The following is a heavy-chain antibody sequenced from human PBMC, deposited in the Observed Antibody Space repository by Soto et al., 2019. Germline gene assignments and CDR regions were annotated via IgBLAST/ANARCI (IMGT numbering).Heavy chain of an antibody. V-gene: IGHV1-18*01. CDR3: ARGGHYDILTGYYKGYYYYYGMDV. Sequence: ASVKVSCKASGYTFTSYGISWVRQAPGQGLEWMGWISAYNGNTNYAQKLQSRVTMTTDTSTSTAYMELRSLRSDDTAVYYCARGGHYDILTGYYKGYYYYYGMDVWGQGTTVTVSS. J-gene: IGHJ6*02. CDR1: GYTFTSYG. CDR2: ISAYNGNT. D-gene: IGHD3-9*01.